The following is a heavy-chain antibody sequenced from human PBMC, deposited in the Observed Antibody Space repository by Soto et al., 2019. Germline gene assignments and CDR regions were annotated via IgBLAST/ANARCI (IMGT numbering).Heavy chain of an antibody. V-gene: IGHV3-11*06. Sequence: PGGSMRLSCAASGFTFSDFYMSWISQAPGKGLEWLAYISSGSSFTNYADSMKGRFTISRDNAQNSLYLQMNRLSAEDTAVYYCARVPSLYSSTWYYFDYWGQGTLVTVSS. CDR1: GFTFSDFY. D-gene: IGHD6-13*01. CDR2: ISSGSSFT. CDR3: ARVPSLYSSTWYYFDY. J-gene: IGHJ4*02.